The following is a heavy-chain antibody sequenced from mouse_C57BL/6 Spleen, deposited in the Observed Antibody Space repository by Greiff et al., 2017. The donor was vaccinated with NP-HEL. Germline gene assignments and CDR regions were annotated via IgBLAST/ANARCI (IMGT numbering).Heavy chain of an antibody. D-gene: IGHD4-1*01. CDR1: GYTFTDYE. CDR3: TRWNWDVGAMDY. CDR2: IDPETGGT. V-gene: IGHV1-15*01. J-gene: IGHJ4*01. Sequence: VQLQQSGAELVRPGASVTLSCKASGYTFTDYEMHWVKQTPVHGLEWIGAIDPETGGTAYNQKFKGKAILTADKSASTAYMELRSLTSEDSAVYYCTRWNWDVGAMDYWGQGTSVTVSS.